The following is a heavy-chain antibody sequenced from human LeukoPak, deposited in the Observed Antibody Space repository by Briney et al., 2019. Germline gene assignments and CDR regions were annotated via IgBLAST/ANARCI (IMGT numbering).Heavy chain of an antibody. V-gene: IGHV4-34*01. CDR1: GVSFSGYY. CDR2: INHSGST. D-gene: IGHD4-17*01. CDR3: ATYGDYLGFDY. J-gene: IGHJ4*02. Sequence: SETLSLTCAVYGVSFSGYYWSWIRQPPGKGLEWIGEINHSGSTNYNPSLKSRVTISVDTSKNQFSLKLSSVTAADTSVYYFATYGDYLGFDYWGQGTLVTVSS.